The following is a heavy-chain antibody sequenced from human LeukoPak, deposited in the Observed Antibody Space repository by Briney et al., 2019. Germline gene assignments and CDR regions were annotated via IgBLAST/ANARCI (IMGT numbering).Heavy chain of an antibody. CDR2: INSDGSST. Sequence: TGGSLRLSCAASGFTFSSHWMHWVRQAPGKGLVWVSRINSDGSSTTYADSVKGRFTISRDNAKNSLYLQMNSLRAEDTAVYYCARDYDILTGSYKGSYYFDYWGQGTLVTVSS. CDR3: ARDYDILTGSYKGSYYFDY. D-gene: IGHD3-9*01. J-gene: IGHJ4*02. CDR1: GFTFSSHW. V-gene: IGHV3-74*01.